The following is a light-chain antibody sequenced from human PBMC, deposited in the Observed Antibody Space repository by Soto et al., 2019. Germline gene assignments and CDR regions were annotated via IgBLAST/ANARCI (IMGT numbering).Light chain of an antibody. CDR3: QQYNNWPRGIT. J-gene: IGKJ5*01. V-gene: IGKV3-15*01. CDR1: QSVSST. Sequence: EIVMTQSPATLSVSPGEKATLSCRASQSVSSTLAWYQQKPGQAPRLLIYGASTRATGIPARFSGSGSGTEFTLTISSLQSEDFAVYYCQQYNNWPRGITFGQGTRLEI. CDR2: GAS.